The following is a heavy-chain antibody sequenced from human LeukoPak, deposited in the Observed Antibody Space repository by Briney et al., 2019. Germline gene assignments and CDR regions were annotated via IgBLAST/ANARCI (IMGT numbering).Heavy chain of an antibody. CDR3: ARGGTSGSFYKKSGEIDY. Sequence: KPGGSLRLSCTASGFNFSDYYTSWIRQAPGKGLEWISYISSSGSYTNYADSVKGRLTISRDNAKNSLYLQMNSLRAEDTAVYYCARGGTSGSFYKKSGEIDYWGQGTLVTVSS. D-gene: IGHD3-10*01. J-gene: IGHJ4*02. CDR1: GFNFSDYY. CDR2: ISSSGSYT. V-gene: IGHV3-11*05.